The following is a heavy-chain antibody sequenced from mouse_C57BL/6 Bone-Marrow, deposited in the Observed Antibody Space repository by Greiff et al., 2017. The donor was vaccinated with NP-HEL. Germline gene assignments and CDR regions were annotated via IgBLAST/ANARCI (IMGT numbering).Heavy chain of an antibody. Sequence: VQLQQSGAELVRPGASVKLSCTATGFNIKDDYMHWVKQRPEQGLEWIGWIDPENGDTEYASKFQGKATITADTSSNTAYLQLSSLTSEDTAVYYCTSYGSSAAYWGQGPLVTVSA. J-gene: IGHJ3*01. CDR3: TSYGSSAAY. D-gene: IGHD1-1*01. CDR1: GFNIKDDY. CDR2: IDPENGDT. V-gene: IGHV14-4*01.